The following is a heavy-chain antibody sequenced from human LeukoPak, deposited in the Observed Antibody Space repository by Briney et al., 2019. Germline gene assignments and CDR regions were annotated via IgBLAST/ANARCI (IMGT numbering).Heavy chain of an antibody. CDR1: GYTFTGYY. CDR2: INPNSGGT. CDR3: ARGSPYVLRYFDWSLFDY. V-gene: IGHV1-2*02. Sequence: ASVTVSCTASGYTFTGYYMHWVRQTPGQGLEWMGWINPNSGGTNYAQKFQGRVTMTRDTSISTAYMELSRLRSDDTAVYYCARGSPYVLRYFDWSLFDYWGQGTLVTVSS. D-gene: IGHD3-9*01. J-gene: IGHJ4*02.